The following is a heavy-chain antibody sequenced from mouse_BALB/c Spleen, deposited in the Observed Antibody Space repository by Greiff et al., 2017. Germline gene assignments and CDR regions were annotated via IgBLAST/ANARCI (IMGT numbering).Heavy chain of an antibody. CDR3: ARSATTATKAWFAY. D-gene: IGHD1-2*01. V-gene: IGHV1-14*01. CDR2: INPYNDGT. Sequence: EVQLQQSGPELVKPGASVKISCKASGYTFTSYVMHWVKQKPGQGLEWIGYINPYNDGTKYNEKFKGKATLTSDKSSSTAYMELSSLTSEDSAVYYCARSATTATKAWFAYWGQGTLVTVSA. J-gene: IGHJ3*01. CDR1: GYTFTSYV.